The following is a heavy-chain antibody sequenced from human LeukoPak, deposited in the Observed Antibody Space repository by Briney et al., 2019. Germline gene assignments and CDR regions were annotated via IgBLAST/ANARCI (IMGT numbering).Heavy chain of an antibody. CDR1: GFTFSSYS. Sequence: PGGSLRLSCAASGFTFSSYSMNWVRQAPGKGLEWVSAISGSGGSTYYADSVKGRFTISRDNSKNTLYLQMNSLRAEDTAVYYCAKDRPRTYYYDSSGDWFDPWGQGTLVTVSS. J-gene: IGHJ5*02. D-gene: IGHD3-22*01. CDR3: AKDRPRTYYYDSSGDWFDP. CDR2: ISGSGGST. V-gene: IGHV3-23*01.